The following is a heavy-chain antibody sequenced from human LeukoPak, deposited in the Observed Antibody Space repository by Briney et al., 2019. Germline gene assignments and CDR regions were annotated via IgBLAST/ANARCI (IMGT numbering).Heavy chain of an antibody. CDR1: GFTFDDYG. V-gene: IGHV3-48*04. D-gene: IGHD2-8*01. Sequence: GGSLRLSCAASGFTFDDYGMSWVRQAPGKGLEWVSYISSSSSTIYYADSVKGRFAISRDNAKNSLFLQMNSLRAEDTAVYYCARDLRGTLMVNKGDYWGQGTLVTVSS. CDR3: ARDLRGTLMVNKGDY. CDR2: ISSSSSTI. J-gene: IGHJ4*02.